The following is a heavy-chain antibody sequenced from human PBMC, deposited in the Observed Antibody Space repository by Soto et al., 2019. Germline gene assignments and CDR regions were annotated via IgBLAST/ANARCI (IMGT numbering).Heavy chain of an antibody. D-gene: IGHD3-22*01. V-gene: IGHV3-15*01. CDR1: GFTFSNAW. CDR3: TTAYYYDSSGYYSGDDDAFDI. J-gene: IGHJ3*02. Sequence: VGSLRLSCAASGFTFSNAWMSWVRQAPGKGLEWVGRIKSKTDGGTTDYAAPVKGRFTISRDDSKNTLYLQMNSLKTEDTAVYYCTTAYYYDSSGYYSGDDDAFDIWGQGTMVTVSS. CDR2: IKSKTDGGTT.